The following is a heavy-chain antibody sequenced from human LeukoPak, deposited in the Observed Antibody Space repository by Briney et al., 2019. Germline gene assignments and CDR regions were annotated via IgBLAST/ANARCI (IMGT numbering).Heavy chain of an antibody. CDR1: GFTFSNFE. V-gene: IGHV3-48*03. Sequence: GGSLRLSCAVSGFTFSNFEMNWVRQAPGKGLEWVSHIDTSATSIHYADSVKGRFTISRDNAKNSLFLQMNSLRAEDTAVYYCVTDRPGVMDFDFWGRGTLVTVSS. D-gene: IGHD2-2*03. J-gene: IGHJ4*02. CDR3: VTDRPGVMDFDF. CDR2: IDTSATSI.